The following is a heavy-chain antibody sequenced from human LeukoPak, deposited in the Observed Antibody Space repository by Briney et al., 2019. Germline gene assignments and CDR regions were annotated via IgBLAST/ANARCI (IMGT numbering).Heavy chain of an antibody. CDR1: GGAFSGYY. D-gene: IGHD2-2*01. J-gene: IGHJ4*02. CDR3: ARRGNCSSTSCYPGDYYFDY. Sequence: KPSETLSLTCAVYGGAFSGYYWSWLRQPPGKGLEWIGEINHSGSTNYNPSLKSRVTISVDTSKNQSSLKLSSVTAADTAVYYCARRGNCSSTSCYPGDYYFDYWGQGTLVTVSS. CDR2: INHSGST. V-gene: IGHV4-34*01.